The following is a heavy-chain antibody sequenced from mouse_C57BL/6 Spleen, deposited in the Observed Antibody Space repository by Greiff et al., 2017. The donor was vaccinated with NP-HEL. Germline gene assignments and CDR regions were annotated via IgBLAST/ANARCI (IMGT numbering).Heavy chain of an antibody. D-gene: IGHD1-1*01. CDR1: GYAFSSSW. Sequence: QVQLQQSGPELVKPGASAKISCKASGYAFSSSWMNWVKQRPGKGLEWIGRIYPGDGDTNYNGKFKGKATLTADKSSSTAYMQLSSLTTEDSTVYFCARGIYYYVSSPYAMDYWGQGTSVTVSS. J-gene: IGHJ4*01. CDR2: IYPGDGDT. V-gene: IGHV1-82*01. CDR3: ARGIYYYVSSPYAMDY.